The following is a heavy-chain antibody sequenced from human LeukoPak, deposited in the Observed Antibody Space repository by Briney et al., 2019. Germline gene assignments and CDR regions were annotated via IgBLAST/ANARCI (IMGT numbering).Heavy chain of an antibody. CDR1: GFTFNNYN. CDR2: ISSGSTTI. V-gene: IGHV3-48*01. Sequence: GGSLRLSCAASGFTFNNYNINWVRQAPGKGLEWVSYISSGSTTIHYADSVKGRFTISRDNAKNSLYLQMNSLRAEDTAVYYCAREVYYYDSSGFYYSGGFGYWGQGTLLTVSS. D-gene: IGHD3-22*01. CDR3: AREVYYYDSSGFYYSGGFGY. J-gene: IGHJ4*02.